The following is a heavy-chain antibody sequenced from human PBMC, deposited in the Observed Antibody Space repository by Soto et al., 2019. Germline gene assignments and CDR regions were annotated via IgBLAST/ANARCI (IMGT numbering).Heavy chain of an antibody. J-gene: IGHJ4*02. CDR1: GFTFSNYA. CDR3: VQVVGAAQGIRAYFVY. CDR2: ISTSAAST. Sequence: PGGSLRLSCAASGFTFSNYAMTWVRQAPGKGLEWVSTISTSAASTYYADSVKGRFTISRDNSKNTLYLQMNSLRAEDTAIYYCVQVVGAAQGIRAYFVYWGQGTLVTVSS. D-gene: IGHD6-13*01. V-gene: IGHV3-23*01.